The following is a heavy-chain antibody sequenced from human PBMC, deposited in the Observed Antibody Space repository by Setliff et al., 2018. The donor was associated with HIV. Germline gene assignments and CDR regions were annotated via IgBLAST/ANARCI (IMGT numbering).Heavy chain of an antibody. CDR3: ARGADHFDTSITAGPYYFDF. J-gene: IGHJ4*02. CDR1: GYTFTSYY. CDR2: INPSGGST. Sequence: ASVKVSCKASGYTFTSYYMHWVRQAPGQGLEWMGIINPSGGSTSYAQKFQGRVTMTRDTSTSTVHMELSSLRSEDTAVYYCARGADHFDTSITAGPYYFDFWGQGTLVTVSS. D-gene: IGHD6-13*01. V-gene: IGHV1-46*01.